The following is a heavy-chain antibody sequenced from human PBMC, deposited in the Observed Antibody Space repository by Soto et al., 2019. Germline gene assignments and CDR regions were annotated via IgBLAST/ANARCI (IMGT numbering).Heavy chain of an antibody. V-gene: IGHV4-59*01. CDR3: ARANAITFGGVIV. J-gene: IGHJ4*02. Sequence: QVQLRESGPGLVKPSETLSLTCTVSGGSISSYYWSWIRQPPGKGLEWIGYIYYSGSTNYTPSLKSRVTISVATSKNPFPLKLSSVTAADTAVYYCARANAITFGGVIVWGQGTLVTVSS. CDR2: IYYSGST. CDR1: GGSISSYY. D-gene: IGHD3-16*02.